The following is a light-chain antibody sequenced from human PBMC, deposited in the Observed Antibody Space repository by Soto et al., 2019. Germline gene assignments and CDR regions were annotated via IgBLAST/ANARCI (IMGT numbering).Light chain of an antibody. J-gene: IGLJ1*01. Sequence: QSALAQPASVSGSPGQSITISCTGSISDVGSYDLVSWYQQHPGKAPKLMIYQVSRRPSGVSNRFFGSKSGNTASLDISGLQPEDEADYYCSSYTTTSNYVFGTGTKVTVL. CDR1: ISDVGSYDL. CDR2: QVS. CDR3: SSYTTTSNYV. V-gene: IGLV2-14*02.